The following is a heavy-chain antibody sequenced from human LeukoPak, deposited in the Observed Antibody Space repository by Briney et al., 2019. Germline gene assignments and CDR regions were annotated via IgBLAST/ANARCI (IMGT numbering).Heavy chain of an antibody. J-gene: IGHJ6*04. CDR2: IYHSGST. Sequence: SETLSLTCTVSGYSISSGYYWGWIRQPPGKGLEWIGTIYHSGSTYYNPSLKSRVTISVDTSKNQFSLKLTSVTAADTAVYYCARCSTSSYYYYGMDVWGKGTTVTVSS. CDR1: GYSISSGYY. D-gene: IGHD2-2*01. CDR3: ARCSTSSYYYYGMDV. V-gene: IGHV4-38-2*02.